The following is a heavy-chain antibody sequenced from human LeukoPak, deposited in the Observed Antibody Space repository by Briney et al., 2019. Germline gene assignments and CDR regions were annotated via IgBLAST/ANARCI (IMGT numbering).Heavy chain of an antibody. CDR1: GFTFSSYW. J-gene: IGHJ4*02. CDR2: IKQDGSEK. V-gene: IGHV3-7*01. D-gene: IGHD6-13*01. CDR3: AKDWMYSSSWGHFDY. Sequence: GGSLRLSCAASGFTFSSYWMSWVRQAPGKGLEWVANIKQDGSEKYYVDSVKGRFTISRDNAKNSLYLQMNSLRAEDTAVYYCAKDWMYSSSWGHFDYWGQGTLVTVSS.